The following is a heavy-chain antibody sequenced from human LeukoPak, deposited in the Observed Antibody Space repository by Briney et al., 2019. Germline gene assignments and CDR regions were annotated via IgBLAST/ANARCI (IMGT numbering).Heavy chain of an antibody. D-gene: IGHD3-10*01. Sequence: SETLSLTSTVSVGSLTVSDYSSGWIRQPPGKGLEWIGSISYIGSTYYNPSLKSRVTISVDTSKNQFSLKLSSVTAADTAVYYGASTPNYHGSGTPFDALDIWGRGTMVTVSS. CDR3: ASTPNYHGSGTPFDALDI. J-gene: IGHJ3*02. CDR2: ISYIGST. V-gene: IGHV4-39*01. CDR1: VGSLTVSDYS.